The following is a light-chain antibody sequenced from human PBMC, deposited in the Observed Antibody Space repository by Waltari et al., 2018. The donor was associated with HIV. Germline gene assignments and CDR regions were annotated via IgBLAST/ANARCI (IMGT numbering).Light chain of an antibody. J-gene: IGLJ2*01. CDR2: DVI. CDR1: SSDVGSHNL. CDR3: CSYANSSDV. Sequence: QSALTQPASMSGSPGQSITISCTGTSSDVGSHNLVSGYQRHPGKAPTFITYDVIKRPSGVSNLFSGSKSGNTASLTIAGLQAEDEADYYCCSYANSSDVFGGGTKVTVL. V-gene: IGLV2-23*02.